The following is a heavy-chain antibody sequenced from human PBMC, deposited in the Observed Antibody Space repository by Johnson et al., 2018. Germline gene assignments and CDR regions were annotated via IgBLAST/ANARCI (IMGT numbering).Heavy chain of an antibody. V-gene: IGHV4-59*01. Sequence: QVQLQESGPGLVKPSETLSLTCTVSGGSISSYYWSWIRQPPGKGLEWIGYLYSSGSTNYNPSLKSRVTISVDTSKNQFSRKLGSVTAADTAVYYGACGPGDYYYMDVWGKGTTVTVSS. J-gene: IGHJ6*03. D-gene: IGHD2-21*01. CDR1: GGSISSYY. CDR2: LYSSGST. CDR3: ACGPGDYYYMDV.